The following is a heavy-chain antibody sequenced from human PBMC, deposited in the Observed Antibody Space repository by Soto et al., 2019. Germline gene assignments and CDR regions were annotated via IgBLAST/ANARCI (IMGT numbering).Heavy chain of an antibody. V-gene: IGHV1-2*02. CDR3: ARAILQSLYFHYAMYV. Sequence: SVKVSCKASGYTFTGYYMHWVRQAPGQGLEWMGWIHPNGGDTISAQKFQGRFTLTRDTSINTAYMELTRLTSDDMAVHFCARAILQSLYFHYAMYVWGQGTTVTVSS. D-gene: IGHD3-9*01. J-gene: IGHJ6*02. CDR1: GYTFTGYY. CDR2: IHPNGGDT.